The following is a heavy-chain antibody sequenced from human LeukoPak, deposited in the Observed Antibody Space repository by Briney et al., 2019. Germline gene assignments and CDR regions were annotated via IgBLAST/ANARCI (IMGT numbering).Heavy chain of an antibody. Sequence: PGGSLRLSCAASGFTFSDYYMSWIRQAPGKGLEWVSYISSSGSTIYYADSVKGRFTISRDNAKNSLYLQMNSLRAEDTAVYYCASAPYYDIIMGAFDIWGQGTMVTVSS. J-gene: IGHJ3*02. V-gene: IGHV3-11*01. D-gene: IGHD3-22*01. CDR2: ISSSGSTI. CDR1: GFTFSDYY. CDR3: ASAPYYDIIMGAFDI.